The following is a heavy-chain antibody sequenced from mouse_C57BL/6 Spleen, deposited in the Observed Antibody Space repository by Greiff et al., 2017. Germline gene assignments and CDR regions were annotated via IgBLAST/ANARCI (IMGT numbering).Heavy chain of an antibody. CDR1: GFNINDYY. CDR2: IDPEDGET. V-gene: IGHV14-2*01. J-gene: IGHJ3*01. Sequence: VQLQQSGAELVKPGASVKLSCTASGFNINDYYMHWVKQRTEQGLEWIGRIDPEDGETKYAPNFQGKATITADTSSNTAYLQRSSLTSEDTAVYYSARSSYYVAYWGQGTLVTVSA. CDR3: ARSSYYVAY. D-gene: IGHD2-10*01.